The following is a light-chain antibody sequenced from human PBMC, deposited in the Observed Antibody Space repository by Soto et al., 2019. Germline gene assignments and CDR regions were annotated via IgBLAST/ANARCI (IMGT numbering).Light chain of an antibody. CDR3: SSFAGSNNFPYV. V-gene: IGLV2-11*01. J-gene: IGLJ1*01. Sequence: QSVLTQPRSVSGSPGQSVTISCTGTSSDVGGHNYVSWYQQHPGKAPKLMIFDVTKRPSGVPDRFSGSKSGNTASLTISGLQAEDEADYYCSSFAGSNNFPYVFGTGTKVTVL. CDR2: DVT. CDR1: SSDVGGHNY.